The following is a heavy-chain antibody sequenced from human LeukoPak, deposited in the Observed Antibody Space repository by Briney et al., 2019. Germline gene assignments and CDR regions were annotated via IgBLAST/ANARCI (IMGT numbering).Heavy chain of an antibody. V-gene: IGHV3-23*01. CDR2: ITGDYAT. CDR3: AKGAASGLVDWFDP. D-gene: IGHD3-22*01. Sequence: GGSLRLSCAASGFTFSNFAMMWVRQAPGKGLEWVSSITGDYATYSADPAKGRFTTSRDNSKNIVYLQMDSLRDDDAAVYYCAKGAASGLVDWFDPWGQGTLVTVSS. CDR1: GFTFSNFA. J-gene: IGHJ5*02.